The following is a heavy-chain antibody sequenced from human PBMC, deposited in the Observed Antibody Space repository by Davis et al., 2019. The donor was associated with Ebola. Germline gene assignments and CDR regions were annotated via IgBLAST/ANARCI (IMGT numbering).Heavy chain of an antibody. CDR2: IIPIFGTA. D-gene: IGHD4-17*01. CDR3: AREYPGDYNFDY. J-gene: IGHJ4*02. Sequence: SVKVSCKASGGTFSSYAISWVRQAPGQGLEWMGGIIPIFGTANYAQKFQGRVTITADESTSTAYMELSSLRSDDTAVYYCAREYPGDYNFDYWGQGTLVTVSS. CDR1: GGTFSSYA. V-gene: IGHV1-69*13.